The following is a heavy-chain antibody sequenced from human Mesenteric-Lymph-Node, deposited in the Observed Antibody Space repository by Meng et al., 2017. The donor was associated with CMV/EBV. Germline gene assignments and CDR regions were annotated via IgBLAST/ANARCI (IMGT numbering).Heavy chain of an antibody. CDR3: ARGSSYDILTGYFDY. J-gene: IGHJ4*02. V-gene: IGHV4-34*01. D-gene: IGHD3-9*01. CDR2: INHSGST. CDR1: GGSLSGYY. Sequence: QGELHQWGAGLLKPSETLSVTCAVYGGSLSGYYWNWIRQSPEKGLEWIGEINHSGSTTYNPSFTSRIIISVDTSTNQISLNMSSVTAADTAVYYCARGSSYDILTGYFDYWGQGALVPSPQ.